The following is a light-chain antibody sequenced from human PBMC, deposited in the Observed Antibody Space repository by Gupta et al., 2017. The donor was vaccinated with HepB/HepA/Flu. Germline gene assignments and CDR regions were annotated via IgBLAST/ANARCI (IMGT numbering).Light chain of an antibody. CDR2: GAS. CDR1: QTINIY. CDR3: QQSYSTPFT. J-gene: IGKJ3*01. Sequence: DILMTQSPSSLSSSLGDRVTITCRPGQTINIYLSWYQQKSGRAPQLVIYGASNSSSGVPSRFSGSGSGTDFTLTISSLQPEDVATYYCQQSYSTPFTFGPGTRVGIK. V-gene: IGKV1-39*01.